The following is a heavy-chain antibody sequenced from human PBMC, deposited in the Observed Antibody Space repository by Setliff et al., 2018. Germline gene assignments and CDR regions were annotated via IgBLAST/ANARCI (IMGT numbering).Heavy chain of an antibody. CDR3: ATTYDYVWGSFRYGGHY. J-gene: IGHJ4*02. D-gene: IGHD3-16*02. CDR1: GDTFNNYA. Sequence: SVKVSCKTSGDTFNNYAITWVRQAPGQGPEWMGGIIPMFGPPTYAQQFQGRVTIAADELSGMVYMELSSLRSEDTAVYYCATTYDYVWGSFRYGGHYWGQGTLVTVSS. V-gene: IGHV1-69*13. CDR2: IIPMFGPP.